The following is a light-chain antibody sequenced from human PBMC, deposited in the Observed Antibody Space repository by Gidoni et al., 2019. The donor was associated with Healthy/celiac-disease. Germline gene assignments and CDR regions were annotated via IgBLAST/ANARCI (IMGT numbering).Light chain of an antibody. CDR1: QSISSW. CDR2: KAS. CDR3: QQYNSYPRT. J-gene: IGKJ1*01. Sequence: DIQMTQSPSTLSASVGDRVTITCRASQSISSWLAWYQQKPGKAPNLLIYKASSLESGVPSRFSGSGSGTEFTLTISSLQPDDFATYYCQQYNSYPRTFGQXTKVESK. V-gene: IGKV1-5*03.